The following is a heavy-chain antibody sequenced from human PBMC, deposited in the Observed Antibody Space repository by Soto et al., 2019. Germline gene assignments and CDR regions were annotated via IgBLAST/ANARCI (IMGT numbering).Heavy chain of an antibody. CDR2: IYPGDSDT. Sequence: ESLKISCKGSGYSFTSYWIGWVRQMPGKGLEWMGIIYPGDSDTRYSPSLQGQVTLSADKSISTAYLQWSSPKASDTAMYYCASQPISSWTGGPGIAVATDAFDIWGKGTMVTFSS. CDR3: ASQPISSWTGGPGIAVATDAFDI. J-gene: IGHJ3*02. CDR1: GYSFTSYW. D-gene: IGHD6-19*01. V-gene: IGHV5-51*01.